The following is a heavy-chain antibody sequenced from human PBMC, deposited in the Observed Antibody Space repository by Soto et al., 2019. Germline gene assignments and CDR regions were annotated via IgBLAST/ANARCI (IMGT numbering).Heavy chain of an antibody. CDR3: AKGGRQWLVTSDFNY. Sequence: GGSLRLSCAASGFTFSSYWMHWVRQAPGKGLVWVSHINSDGSDTTYADSVKGRFTISRDNAKNMLYLQMNSLRAEDTAVYYCAKGGRQWLVTSDFNYWGQGALVTVSS. J-gene: IGHJ4*02. CDR1: GFTFSSYW. D-gene: IGHD6-19*01. V-gene: IGHV3-74*01. CDR2: INSDGSDT.